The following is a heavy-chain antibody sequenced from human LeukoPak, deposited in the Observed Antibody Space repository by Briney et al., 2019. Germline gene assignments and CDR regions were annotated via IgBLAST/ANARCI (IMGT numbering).Heavy chain of an antibody. J-gene: IGHJ3*02. V-gene: IGHV3-21*01. CDR1: GFTFSSYS. Sequence: GGSLRLSCAASGFTFSSYSMNWVRQAAGKGLEWVSSISSSGTYIYYEDSVKGRFIISRDNAKNSLYLQMNSLRTEDTAVYYCARERPGEDTFDIWGQGTMVTVSS. CDR3: ARERPGEDTFDI. D-gene: IGHD7-27*01. CDR2: ISSSGTYI.